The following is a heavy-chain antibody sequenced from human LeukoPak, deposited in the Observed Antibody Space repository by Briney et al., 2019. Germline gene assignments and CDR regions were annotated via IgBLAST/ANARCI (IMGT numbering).Heavy chain of an antibody. V-gene: IGHV4-59*08. D-gene: IGHD2-2*01. Sequence: SETLSLTCTVSGGSISSYYWSWIRQPPGKGLEWIGYIYYSGSTNYNPSLKSRVTISVDTSKNQFSLKLSSVTAADTAAYYCARHMCSSTSCYFVDIWGQGTMVTVSS. CDR1: GGSISSYY. CDR3: ARHMCSSTSCYFVDI. CDR2: IYYSGST. J-gene: IGHJ3*02.